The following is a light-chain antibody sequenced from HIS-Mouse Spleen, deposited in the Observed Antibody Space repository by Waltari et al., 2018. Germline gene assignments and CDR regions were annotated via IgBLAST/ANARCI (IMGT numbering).Light chain of an antibody. V-gene: IGKV3-15*01. Sequence: EIVMTQSPATLSVSPGERATLSCRASQSVSSNLAWYQQKPGQAPRLLSYGASTRATGIPARFSGSGSGTEFTLTISSMQSEDFAVYYCQQYNNWPRTFGQGTKVEI. CDR1: QSVSSN. CDR3: QQYNNWPRT. J-gene: IGKJ1*01. CDR2: GAS.